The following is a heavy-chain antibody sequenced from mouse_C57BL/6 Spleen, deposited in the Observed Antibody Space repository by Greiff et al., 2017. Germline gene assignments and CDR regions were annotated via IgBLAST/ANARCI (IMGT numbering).Heavy chain of an antibody. CDR3: VRLGNSNYRYFDV. D-gene: IGHD2-5*01. J-gene: IGHJ1*03. V-gene: IGHV10-1*01. Sequence: EVQLVESGGGLVQPKGSLKLSCAASGFSFNTYAMNWVRQAPGKGLEWVARIRSKSNNYATYYADSVKDRFTISRDDSESMLYLQMNNLKTEDTAMYYCVRLGNSNYRYFDVWGTGTTVTVSS. CDR2: IRSKSNNYAT. CDR1: GFSFNTYA.